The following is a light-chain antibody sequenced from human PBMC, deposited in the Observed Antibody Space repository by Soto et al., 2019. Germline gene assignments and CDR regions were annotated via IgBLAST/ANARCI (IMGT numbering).Light chain of an antibody. Sequence: EIVMTQSPATLSVSPGERATLSCRASQSVSGNLAWYQQKPGQAPRLLIYGASTGATGIPARFSGSGSGTEFTLTISSLHSEDFAVYYCQQYNNWPPTFGQGTKVEIK. J-gene: IGKJ1*01. V-gene: IGKV3-15*01. CDR2: GAS. CDR3: QQYNNWPPT. CDR1: QSVSGN.